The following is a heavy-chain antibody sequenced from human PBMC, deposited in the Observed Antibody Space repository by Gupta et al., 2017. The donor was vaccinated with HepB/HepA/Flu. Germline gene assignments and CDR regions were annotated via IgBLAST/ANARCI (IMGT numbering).Heavy chain of an antibody. D-gene: IGHD2-2*02. CDR3: ARGGCSSTSCDRRHGYFQH. CDR1: GGSFSGYY. Sequence: QVQLQQWGAGLLKPSETLSLTCAVYGGSFSGYYWSWIRQPPGKGLEWIGEINHSGSTNYNPSLKSRVTISVDTSKNQFSLKLSSVTAAETAVYYCARGGCSSTSCDRRHGYFQHWGQGTLVTVSS. V-gene: IGHV4-34*01. J-gene: IGHJ1*01. CDR2: INHSGST.